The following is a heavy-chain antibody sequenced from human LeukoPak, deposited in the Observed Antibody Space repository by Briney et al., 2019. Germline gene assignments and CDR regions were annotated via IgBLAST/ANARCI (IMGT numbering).Heavy chain of an antibody. J-gene: IGHJ6*02. D-gene: IGHD2-15*01. Sequence: PGGSLRLSCVASGFTVGTHYVTWVRQAPGRGLEWVAVLYSDGSPYYADPVKGRFIISRDNSKNTLYLEMNGLRLEDTAMYYCAKAEDAAVYYYYGMGVWGQGTTVIVS. CDR2: LYSDGSP. CDR3: AKAEDAAVYYYYGMGV. V-gene: IGHV3-66*01. CDR1: GFTVGTHY.